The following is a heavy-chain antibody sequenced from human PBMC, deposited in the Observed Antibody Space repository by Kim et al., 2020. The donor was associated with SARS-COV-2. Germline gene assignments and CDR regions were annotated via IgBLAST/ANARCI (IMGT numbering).Heavy chain of an antibody. Sequence: GGSLRLSCAASGFTFSDYYMSWIRQAPGKGLEWVSYISSSSSYTNYADSVKGRFTISRDNAKNSLYLQMNSLRAEDTAVYYCARDGASSGWYMDYYYGMDVWGQGTTVTVSS. D-gene: IGHD6-19*01. J-gene: IGHJ6*02. CDR3: ARDGASSGWYMDYYYGMDV. CDR1: GFTFSDYY. V-gene: IGHV3-11*05. CDR2: ISSSSSYT.